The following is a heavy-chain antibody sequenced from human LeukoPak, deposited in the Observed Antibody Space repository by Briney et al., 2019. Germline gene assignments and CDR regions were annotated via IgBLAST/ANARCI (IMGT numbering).Heavy chain of an antibody. J-gene: IGHJ3*02. CDR3: ARDTPFSFVVVPAANAFDI. CDR1: GGSISSGGYY. D-gene: IGHD2-2*01. V-gene: IGHV4-30-2*01. CDR2: IYHSGST. Sequence: SETLSLTCTVSGGSISSGGYYWSWIRQPPGKGLEWIGYIYHSGSTYYNPSLKSRVTISVDRSKNQFSLKLSSVTAADTAVYYCARDTPFSFVVVPAANAFDIWGQGTMVTVSS.